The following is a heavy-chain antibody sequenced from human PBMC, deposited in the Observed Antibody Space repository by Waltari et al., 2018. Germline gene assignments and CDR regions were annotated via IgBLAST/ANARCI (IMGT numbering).Heavy chain of an antibody. Sequence: QVQLQESGPGLVKPSETLSLTCPVSGGPISSYSWSWIRQPPGRGLEWIGYSYYSGSTNYNPSLKSRVTISVDTSKNQFSLKLSSVTAADTAVYYCARRKMAARSYYYYYYMDVWGKGTTVTVSS. CDR2: SYYSGST. V-gene: IGHV4-59*01. CDR3: ARRKMAARSYYYYYYMDV. D-gene: IGHD6-6*01. J-gene: IGHJ6*03. CDR1: GGPISSYS.